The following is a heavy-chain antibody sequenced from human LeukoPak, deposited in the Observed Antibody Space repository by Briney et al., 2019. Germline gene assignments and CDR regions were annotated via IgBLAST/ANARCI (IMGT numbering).Heavy chain of an antibody. J-gene: IGHJ4*02. V-gene: IGHV3-30*18. CDR3: AKEERGEPLYYFDY. CDR1: GFTFNSYG. Sequence: GRSLRLSCAASGFTFNSYGMHWVRQAPGKGLEWVAVISYDGSNKYYADSVKGRFTISRDNSKNTLYLQMNSLRAEDTAVYYCAKEERGEPLYYFDYWGQGTLVTVSS. CDR2: ISYDGSNK. D-gene: IGHD3-16*01.